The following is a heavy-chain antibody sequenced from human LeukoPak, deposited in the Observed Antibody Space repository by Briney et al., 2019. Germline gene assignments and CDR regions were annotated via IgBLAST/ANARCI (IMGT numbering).Heavy chain of an antibody. D-gene: IGHD6-19*01. Sequence: GGSLRLSCAASGFTFSSYGMSWVRQAPGKGLEWVSYTSSSGSTIYYADSVKGRFTISRDNAKNSLYLQMNSLRAEDTAVYYCASLGEQWLVQYLHYWGQGTLVTVSS. CDR2: TSSSGSTI. V-gene: IGHV3-48*04. CDR3: ASLGEQWLVQYLHY. J-gene: IGHJ4*02. CDR1: GFTFSSYG.